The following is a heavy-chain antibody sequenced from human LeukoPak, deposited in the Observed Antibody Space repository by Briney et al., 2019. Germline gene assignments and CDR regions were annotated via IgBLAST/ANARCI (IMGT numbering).Heavy chain of an antibody. J-gene: IGHJ6*03. Sequence: SETLSLTCAVYGGSFSGYYWSWIRQPPGKGLEWIGEINHSGSTNYNPSLKSRVTISVDTSKNQFSLKLSSVTAADTAVYYCARDWVNSSGYYYYYYMDVWGKGTTVTISS. CDR3: ARDWVNSSGYYYYYYMDV. D-gene: IGHD1-26*01. CDR2: INHSGST. CDR1: GGSFSGYY. V-gene: IGHV4-34*01.